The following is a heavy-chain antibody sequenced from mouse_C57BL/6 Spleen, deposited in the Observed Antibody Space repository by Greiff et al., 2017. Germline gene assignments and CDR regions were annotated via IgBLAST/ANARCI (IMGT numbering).Heavy chain of an antibody. CDR1: GFNITDDY. J-gene: IGHJ4*01. Sequence: EVKVVESGAELVRPGASVKLSCTASGFNITDDYMHWVKQRPEQGLEWIGWIDPENGDTEYASKFQGKATITADTSSNTAYLQLSSLAAEYPAVYYCTTRDAMDYWGQGTSVTVSS. CDR2: IDPENGDT. V-gene: IGHV14-4*01. CDR3: TTRDAMDY.